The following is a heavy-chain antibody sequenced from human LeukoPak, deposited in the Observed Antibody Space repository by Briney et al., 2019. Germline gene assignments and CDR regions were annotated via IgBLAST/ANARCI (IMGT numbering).Heavy chain of an antibody. J-gene: IGHJ4*02. CDR2: IKQDGSAK. CDR1: GFTFRSYW. Sequence: PGGSLRLSCAGPGFTFRSYWMSWVRQAPGKGLEWVANIKQDGSAKYYVDSVKGRFSISRDNAKNSVSLQMNSLRAEDTAVYFCARALVEVPGGDYWGQGTLVTVSS. D-gene: IGHD1-26*01. CDR3: ARALVEVPGGDY. V-gene: IGHV3-7*01.